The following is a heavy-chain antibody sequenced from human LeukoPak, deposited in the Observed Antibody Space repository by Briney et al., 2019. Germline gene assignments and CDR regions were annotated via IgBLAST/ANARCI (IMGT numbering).Heavy chain of an antibody. J-gene: IGHJ3*02. Sequence: GASVKVSCKASGGTFSSYAISWVRQAPGQGLEWMGGIIPIFGTANYAQKFQGRVTITADESTSTAYMELSSLRSEDTAVYYCARDRVLHYYDSSGYYGAFDICGQGTMVTVSS. D-gene: IGHD3-22*01. CDR2: IIPIFGTA. CDR3: ARDRVLHYYDSSGYYGAFDI. V-gene: IGHV1-69*01. CDR1: GGTFSSYA.